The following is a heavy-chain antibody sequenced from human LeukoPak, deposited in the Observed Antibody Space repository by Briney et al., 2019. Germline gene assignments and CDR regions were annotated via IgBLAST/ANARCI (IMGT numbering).Heavy chain of an antibody. J-gene: IGHJ4*02. D-gene: IGHD3-10*01. V-gene: IGHV3-23*01. CDR1: GFTFSSHA. Sequence: PGGSLRLSCAASGFTFSSHAMSWVRQSPGKGLEWVSAISGTGVNTYYADSVKGRFTISGDNSKNTLYMQMHSLRDEDTAIYYCAKEDGYGSGSYYPDYWGQGTLVTVSS. CDR3: AKEDGYGSGSYYPDY. CDR2: ISGTGVNT.